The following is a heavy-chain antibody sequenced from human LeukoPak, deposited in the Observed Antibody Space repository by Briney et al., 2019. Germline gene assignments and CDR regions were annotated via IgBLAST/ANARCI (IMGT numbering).Heavy chain of an antibody. V-gene: IGHV1-46*01. D-gene: IGHD1-26*01. CDR3: ARATNFSYYLGMDV. Sequence: ASVKVSCKRSGSACTIYYIHWVRIAPGPGLELKGIINPSSSATNYAQRFQGRVTMTSDTYTNTVYMELSSQRSEDTAEYYCARATNFSYYLGMDVWGQGTTVTVSS. J-gene: IGHJ6*02. CDR1: GSACTIYY. CDR2: INPSSSAT.